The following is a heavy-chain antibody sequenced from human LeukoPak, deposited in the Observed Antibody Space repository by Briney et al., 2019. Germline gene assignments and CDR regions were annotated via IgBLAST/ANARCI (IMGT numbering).Heavy chain of an antibody. CDR1: GFIFKDYW. D-gene: IGHD3-22*01. CDR2: IKQDGSEK. V-gene: IGHV3-7*03. CDR3: ARGGDYYDSSGYGAY. Sequence: GGSLRLSCAASGFIFKDYWMIWVRQAPGKGLQWVANIKQDGSEKYYVDSVKGRFTISRDNAKNSLYLQMNSLRAEDTAVYYCARGGDYYDSSGYGAYWGQGTLVTVSS. J-gene: IGHJ4*02.